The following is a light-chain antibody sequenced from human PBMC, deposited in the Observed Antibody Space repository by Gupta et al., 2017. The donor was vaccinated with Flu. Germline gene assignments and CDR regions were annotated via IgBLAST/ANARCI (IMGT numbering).Light chain of an antibody. J-gene: IGLJ3*02. Sequence: PASVSGSPGQSITISCTGTSSDVGGYNYVSWYRQHPGKAPKLMIYEVTNRPSGVSNRFSGSKSGNTASLTISGLQAEDEADYFCGSYTTSSTWVFGGGTKLTVL. CDR2: EVT. CDR3: GSYTTSSTWV. V-gene: IGLV2-14*01. CDR1: SSDVGGYNY.